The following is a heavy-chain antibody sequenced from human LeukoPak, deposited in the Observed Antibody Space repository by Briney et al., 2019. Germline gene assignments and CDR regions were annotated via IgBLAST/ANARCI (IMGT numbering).Heavy chain of an antibody. D-gene: IGHD2-15*01. V-gene: IGHV4-38-2*02. CDR3: ARDMSSDY. J-gene: IGHJ4*02. CDR1: GYSISSGYY. Sequence: SETLSLTCTVSGYSISSGYYWGWIRQPPGKGLEWIGSIYHSGSTYYNSSLKSRVTISVDTSKNQFSLKLSSVTAADTAVYYCARDMSSDYWGQGTLVTVSS. CDR2: IYHSGST.